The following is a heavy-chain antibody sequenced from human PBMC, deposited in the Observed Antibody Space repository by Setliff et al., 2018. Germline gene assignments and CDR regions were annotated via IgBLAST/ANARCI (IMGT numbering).Heavy chain of an antibody. CDR1: GGSINSGDYF. CDR2: IYYTGST. CDR3: ARSLRRTFRRLDWLGFFGD. Sequence: KPSETLSLTCTVSGGSINSGDYFWSWFRQLPGKGLEWIGYIYYTGSTHYNPSLKSRLTMSVDTSRSQFSLALTSVAAADTAMYYCARSLRRTFRRLDWLGFFGDWGQGAMVTVSS. D-gene: IGHD3-9*01. V-gene: IGHV4-30-4*08. J-gene: IGHJ4*02.